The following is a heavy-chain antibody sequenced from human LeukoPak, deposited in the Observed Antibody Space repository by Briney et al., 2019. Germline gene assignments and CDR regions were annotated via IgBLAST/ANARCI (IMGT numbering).Heavy chain of an antibody. V-gene: IGHV4-38-2*01. CDR2: IYHSGST. D-gene: IGHD4-11*01. CDR1: GYSISSGYY. J-gene: IGHJ6*03. CDR3: ARTDDYSPDYYYYMDV. Sequence: SETLSLTCAVSGYSISSGYYWGWIRPPPGKGLEWIGSIYHSGSTYYNPSLKSRVTISVDTSKNQFSLKLSSVTAADTAVYYCARTDDYSPDYYYYMDVWGKGTTVTVSS.